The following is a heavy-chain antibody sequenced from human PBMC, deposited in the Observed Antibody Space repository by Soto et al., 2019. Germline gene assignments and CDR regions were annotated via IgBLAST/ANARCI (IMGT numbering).Heavy chain of an antibody. D-gene: IGHD3-10*02. J-gene: IGHJ3*02. V-gene: IGHV3-13*01. CDR2: IGTAGDT. CDR1: GFTFSSYD. Sequence: EVQLVESGGGLVQPGGSLRLSCAASGFTFSSYDMHWVRQATGKGLEWVSAIGTAGDTYYPGSVKGRFTISRENAKNSLYLQMNSLRAGDTAVYYCARAYNFRDAFDIWGQGTMVTVSS. CDR3: ARAYNFRDAFDI.